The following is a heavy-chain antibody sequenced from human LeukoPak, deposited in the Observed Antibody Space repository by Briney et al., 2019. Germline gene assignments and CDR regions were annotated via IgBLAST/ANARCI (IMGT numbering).Heavy chain of an antibody. Sequence: VKVSCKASGGTFSSYTISWVRQAPGQGLEWMGGIIPIFGTANYAQKFQGRVTITADESTSTAYMELSSLRSEDTAVYYCARVISGGCSSTSCYDYWGQGTLVTVSS. CDR1: GGTFSSYT. CDR2: IIPIFGTA. J-gene: IGHJ4*02. D-gene: IGHD2-2*01. V-gene: IGHV1-69*13. CDR3: ARVISGGCSSTSCYDY.